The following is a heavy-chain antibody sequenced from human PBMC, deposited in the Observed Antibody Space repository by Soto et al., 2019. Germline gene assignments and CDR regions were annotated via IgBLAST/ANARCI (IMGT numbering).Heavy chain of an antibody. J-gene: IGHJ6*03. CDR1: GGSISSYY. CDR2: IYYSGST. CDR3: ASLGRISFYYYMDV. D-gene: IGHD1-20*01. Sequence: PSETLSLTCTVSGGSISSYYWSWIRQPPGKGLEWIGYIYYSGSTNYNPSLKSRVTISVDTSKNQFSLKLSSVTAADTAVYYCASLGRISFYYYMDVWGKGTTVTVSS. V-gene: IGHV4-59*08.